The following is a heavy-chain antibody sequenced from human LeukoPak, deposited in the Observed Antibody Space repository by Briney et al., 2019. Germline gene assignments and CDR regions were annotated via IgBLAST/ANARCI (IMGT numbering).Heavy chain of an antibody. CDR1: GFTVSNKY. J-gene: IGHJ3*02. CDR3: ASSLYSSGWALNSGAFDI. Sequence: PGGSLRLSCAASGFTVSNKYMSWVRLAPGKGLEWVSVIYAGGTTYYADSVKGRFTISRDNSKNTLYLQVNGLRAEDTAVYYCASSLYSSGWALNSGAFDIWGQGTMVTVSS. CDR2: IYAGGTT. V-gene: IGHV3-53*01. D-gene: IGHD6-25*01.